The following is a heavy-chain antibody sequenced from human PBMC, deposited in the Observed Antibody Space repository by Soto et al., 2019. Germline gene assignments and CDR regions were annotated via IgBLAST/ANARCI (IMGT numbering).Heavy chain of an antibody. CDR1: GGSISSYY. Sequence: QVQLQDSGPGLVKPSETLSLTCTVSGGSISSYYWSWIRQPPGKGLEWIGYIYYSGSTNYNPSLKSRVTISVDTSKNQFSLKLSSVTAADTAVYYCARGVTTPMAQWFDPWGQGTLVTVSS. CDR2: IYYSGST. V-gene: IGHV4-59*01. D-gene: IGHD4-4*01. CDR3: ARGVTTPMAQWFDP. J-gene: IGHJ5*02.